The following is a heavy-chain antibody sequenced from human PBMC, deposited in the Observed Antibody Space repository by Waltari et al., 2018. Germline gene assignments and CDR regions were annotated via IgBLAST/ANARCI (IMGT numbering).Heavy chain of an antibody. Sequence: EEQLVASGGGLVQPGRSLRLSCAASGFPFVDHAMHWVRQAPGKGLEWVSSISWNGENVAYADSVKGRYTISRDNAKKSLFLQMNSVRPEDTALYYCARKIRTYYVVAFDLWGQGTMVLVSS. CDR2: ISWNGENV. J-gene: IGHJ3*01. CDR3: ARKIRTYYVVAFDL. V-gene: IGHV3-9*01. CDR1: GFPFVDHA. D-gene: IGHD1-26*01.